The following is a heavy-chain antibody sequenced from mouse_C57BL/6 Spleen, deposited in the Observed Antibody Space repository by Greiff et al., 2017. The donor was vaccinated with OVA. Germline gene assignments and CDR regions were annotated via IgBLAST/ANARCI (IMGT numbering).Heavy chain of an antibody. CDR3: ARRIGSSFYFDY. Sequence: QVQLQQPGAELVMPGASVKLSCKASGYTFTSYWMHWVKQRPGQGLEWIGEIDPSDSYTNYNQKFKGKSTLTVDKSSSTAYMQLSSLTSEDSAVYYCARRIGSSFYFDYWGQGTTLTVSS. D-gene: IGHD1-1*01. V-gene: IGHV1-69*01. CDR2: IDPSDSYT. CDR1: GYTFTSYW. J-gene: IGHJ2*01.